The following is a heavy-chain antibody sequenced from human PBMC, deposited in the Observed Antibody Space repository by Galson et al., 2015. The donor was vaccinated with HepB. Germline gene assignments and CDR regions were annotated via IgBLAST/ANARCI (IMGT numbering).Heavy chain of an antibody. CDR3: AKGLQYSSSWYVGAEYFQH. V-gene: IGHV3-43*01. Sequence: SLRLSCAASGFTFDDYTMHWVRQAPGKGPEWVSLISWDGGSTYYADSVKGRFTISRDNSKNSLYLQMNSLRTEDTALYYCAKGLQYSSSWYVGAEYFQHWGQGTLVTVSS. CDR2: ISWDGGST. D-gene: IGHD6-13*01. J-gene: IGHJ1*01. CDR1: GFTFDDYT.